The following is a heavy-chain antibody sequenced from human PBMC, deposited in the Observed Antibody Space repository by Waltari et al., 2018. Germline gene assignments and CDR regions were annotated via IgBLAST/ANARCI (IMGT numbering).Heavy chain of an antibody. CDR3: AKDPRSHYYDSSGYPGY. CDR2: ISYDGSNK. D-gene: IGHD3-22*01. Sequence: QVQLVESGGGVVQPGRSLRLSCAASGFTFSSYGMHWVRQAPAKGLEWVAGISYDGSNKYYADSVKGRFTISRDNSKNTLYLQMNSLRAEDTAVYYCAKDPRSHYYDSSGYPGYWGQGTLVTVSS. J-gene: IGHJ4*02. V-gene: IGHV3-30*18. CDR1: GFTFSSYG.